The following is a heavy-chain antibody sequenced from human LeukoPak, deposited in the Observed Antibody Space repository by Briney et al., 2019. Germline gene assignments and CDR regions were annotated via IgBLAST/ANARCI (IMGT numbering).Heavy chain of an antibody. CDR1: GDSISSGGYS. Sequence: SETLSLTCSVFGDSISSGGYSWTWIRQPAGKGLEWIGRIYIGESANYNSSLKSRVTILVDTSKNQFPLKLSSVTAADTAMYFCARSRERICSNPPCYVDLQATWGQGTLVTVSP. D-gene: IGHD2-2*01. J-gene: IGHJ4*02. CDR3: ARSRERICSNPPCYVDLQAT. V-gene: IGHV4-61*02. CDR2: IYIGESA.